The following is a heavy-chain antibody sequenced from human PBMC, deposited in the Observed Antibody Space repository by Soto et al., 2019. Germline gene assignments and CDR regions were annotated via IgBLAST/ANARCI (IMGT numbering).Heavy chain of an antibody. V-gene: IGHV4-34*01. Sequence: SETLSLTCAAYGGSFSGYYWSCIRPPPGKRLEWQGALNQSGSTNYNPSVKSRVTISVDTSKNQFSLKLNSVTAADTAVYYCARVGGIAVAGTYNYYGMDVWGQGTTVTVSS. D-gene: IGHD6-19*01. CDR3: ARVGGIAVAGTYNYYGMDV. CDR1: GGSFSGYY. CDR2: LNQSGST. J-gene: IGHJ6*02.